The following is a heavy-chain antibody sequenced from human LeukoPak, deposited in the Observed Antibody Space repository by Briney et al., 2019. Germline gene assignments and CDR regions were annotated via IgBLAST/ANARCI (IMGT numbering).Heavy chain of an antibody. CDR1: GFTFDAYA. Sequence: GGSLRLSCAASGFTFDAYAMHWVRQAPGKGLEWVSGISWNSGTIGYADSVKGRFTISRDNAKNSLYLQMNSLRAEDTALYFCAVDLYSSVWYGAFDMWGQGTMVTAST. V-gene: IGHV3-9*01. CDR3: AVDLYSSVWYGAFDM. CDR2: ISWNSGTI. J-gene: IGHJ3*02. D-gene: IGHD6-19*01.